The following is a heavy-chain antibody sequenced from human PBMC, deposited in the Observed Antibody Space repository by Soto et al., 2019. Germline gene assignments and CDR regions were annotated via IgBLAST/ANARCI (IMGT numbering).Heavy chain of an antibody. CDR1: GGSLSSYY. D-gene: IGHD3-10*01. Sequence: SETLSLTCTASGGSLSSYYLSWVRQPPGKGLEWIGYIYYSGSTNYDPTPKSRVTITVNTSKNQVTLKLNSVTTADTAVYYSARHRVGTPGYFDYWGQGTLVTVSS. CDR3: ARHRVGTPGYFDY. V-gene: IGHV4-59*08. CDR2: IYYSGST. J-gene: IGHJ4*02.